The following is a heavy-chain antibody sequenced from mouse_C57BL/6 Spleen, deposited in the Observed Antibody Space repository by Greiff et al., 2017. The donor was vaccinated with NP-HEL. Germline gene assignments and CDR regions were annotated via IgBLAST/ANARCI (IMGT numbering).Heavy chain of an antibody. CDR3: ARRGNYVYYAMDY. Sequence: VQLQQSGAELVKPGASVKISCKASGYAFSSYWMNWVKQRPGKGLEWIGQIYPGDGDTNYNGKFKGKATLTADKSSSTAYMQLSSLTSEDSAVYFCARRGNYVYYAMDYWGQGTSVTVSS. D-gene: IGHD2-1*01. CDR1: GYAFSSYW. V-gene: IGHV1-80*01. CDR2: IYPGDGDT. J-gene: IGHJ4*01.